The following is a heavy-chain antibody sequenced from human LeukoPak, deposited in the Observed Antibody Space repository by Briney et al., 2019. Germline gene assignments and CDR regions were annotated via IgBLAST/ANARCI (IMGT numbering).Heavy chain of an antibody. CDR2: IIPIFGTA. CDR1: GGTFSSYA. V-gene: IGHV1-69*05. D-gene: IGHD5-18*01. CDR3: ARVLYSYGPGPFDY. Sequence: SVKVSCKASGGTFSSYAISWVRQAPGQGLEWMGRIIPIFGTANYAQRSQGRVTITTDESTSTAYMELSSLRSEDTAVYYCARVLYSYGPGPFDYWGQGTLVTVSS. J-gene: IGHJ4*02.